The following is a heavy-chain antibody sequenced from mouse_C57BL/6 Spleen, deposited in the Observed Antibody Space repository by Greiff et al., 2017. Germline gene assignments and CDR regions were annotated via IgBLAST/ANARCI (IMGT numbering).Heavy chain of an antibody. CDR2: IYPGDGDT. CDR3: ARSPFDY. CDR1: GYTFTSYW. J-gene: IGHJ2*01. V-gene: IGHV1-82*01. Sequence: VQLQQPGAELVKPGASVKLSCKASGYTFTSYWMNWVKQRPGKGLEWIGRIYPGDGDTNYNGKFKGKATLTADKSSSTAYMQLSSLTSEDSAVYFCARSPFDYWGQGTTLTVSS.